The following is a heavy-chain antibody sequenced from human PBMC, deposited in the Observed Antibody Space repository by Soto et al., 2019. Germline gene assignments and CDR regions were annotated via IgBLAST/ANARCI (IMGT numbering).Heavy chain of an antibody. V-gene: IGHV4-59*08. D-gene: IGHD6-13*01. CDR2: VYYSFIT. CDR3: ARAETSGIHYFDY. CDR1: GDSVNSYY. J-gene: IGHJ4*02. Sequence: SETLSLTGTVTGDSVNSYYWSWMRQPPGKGLECMGYVYYSFITNYNPSLRIRFTISVYTSKNQLSLRLKSVTAADTAVNYCARAETSGIHYFDYWGQGSLVTVSS.